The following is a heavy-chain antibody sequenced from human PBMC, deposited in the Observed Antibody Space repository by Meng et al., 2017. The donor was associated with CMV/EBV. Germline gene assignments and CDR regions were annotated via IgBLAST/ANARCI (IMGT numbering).Heavy chain of an antibody. D-gene: IGHD2-2*02. CDR2: ISSSGSTI. CDR3: ARDGSSTSCDTRLQALLGYYYYGMDV. CDR1: GFTFSSYE. J-gene: IGHJ6*02. Sequence: GESLKISCAASGFTFSSYEMNWVRQAPGKGLEWVSYISSSGSTIYYADSVKGRFTISRDNAKNSLYLQMNSLRAEDTAVYYCARDGSSTSCDTRLQALLGYYYYGMDVWGQGTTVTVSS. V-gene: IGHV3-48*03.